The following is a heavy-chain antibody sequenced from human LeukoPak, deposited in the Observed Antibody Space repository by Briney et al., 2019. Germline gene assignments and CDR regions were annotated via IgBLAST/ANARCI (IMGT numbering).Heavy chain of an antibody. CDR1: GFTFRSYS. CDR3: ARDLSLGAPGGFDY. J-gene: IGHJ4*02. D-gene: IGHD3-16*01. V-gene: IGHV3-21*01. Sequence: GGSLRLSCAASGFTFRSYSMNWVRQAPGKGLEWVSTISSSSTYIYYADSVKGRFTISRDNAENSVYLQMDSLRGDDTAVYYCARDLSLGAPGGFDYWGQGTPVTVSS. CDR2: ISSSSTYI.